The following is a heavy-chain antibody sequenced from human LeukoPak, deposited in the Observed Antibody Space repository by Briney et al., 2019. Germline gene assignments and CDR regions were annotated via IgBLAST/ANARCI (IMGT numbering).Heavy chain of an antibody. Sequence: GGSLRLSCAASGFTFSSYAMNWVRQAPGKGLEWVSYISSSSSTIYYADSVKGRFTISRDNAKNSLYLQMNSLRAEDTAVYYCAREGPSSNAYYYYYYMDVWGKGTTVTVSS. CDR2: ISSSSSTI. J-gene: IGHJ6*03. CDR3: AREGPSSNAYYYYYYMDV. D-gene: IGHD2-2*01. V-gene: IGHV3-48*01. CDR1: GFTFSSYA.